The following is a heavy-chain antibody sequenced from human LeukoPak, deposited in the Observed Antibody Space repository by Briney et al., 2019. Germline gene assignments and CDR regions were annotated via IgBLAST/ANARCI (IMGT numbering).Heavy chain of an antibody. D-gene: IGHD6-6*01. CDR2: INPNSGGT. Sequence: ASVKVSCKASGYTFTGYYMHWVRQAPGQGLEWMGWINPNSGGTNYAQKFQGRVTMTRDTSISTAYMELSRLRSDDTAVYYCARHSSFRIPARRSGYYFLMDVWGQGTTVTVSS. V-gene: IGHV1-2*02. CDR1: GYTFTGYY. J-gene: IGHJ6*02. CDR3: ARHSSFRIPARRSGYYFLMDV.